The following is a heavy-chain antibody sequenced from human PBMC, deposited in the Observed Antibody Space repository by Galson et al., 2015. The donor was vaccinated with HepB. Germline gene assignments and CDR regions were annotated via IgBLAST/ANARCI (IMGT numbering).Heavy chain of an antibody. Sequence: SLRLSCAASGFTFSSYSMNWVRQAPGKGLEWVSSISSSNSYIYYADSVKGRFTISRDNAKNSLYLQMNSLRAEDTAVYYCAREAAPVVATYMDVWGKGTTVTVSS. CDR1: GFTFSSYS. V-gene: IGHV3-21*01. CDR2: ISSSNSYI. D-gene: IGHD2-15*01. J-gene: IGHJ6*03. CDR3: AREAAPVVATYMDV.